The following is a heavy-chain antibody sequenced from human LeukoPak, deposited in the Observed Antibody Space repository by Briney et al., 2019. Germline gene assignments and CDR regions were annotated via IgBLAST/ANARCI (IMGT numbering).Heavy chain of an antibody. V-gene: IGHV2-5*02. CDR1: GFSLSSRGEA. J-gene: IGHJ5*02. CDR3: AYADRDTRPWYSRFDP. CDR2: IYLDDDK. Sequence: SGPTLVKPTQTLTRTCTFSGFSLSSRGEAVGWIRQPPGKALEWLALIYLDDDKRYSPSLKSRLTITKDTSKNQVVLTMTNMAPVDTATYFCAYADRDTRPWYSRFDPWGHGTLVTVSS. D-gene: IGHD2-21*02.